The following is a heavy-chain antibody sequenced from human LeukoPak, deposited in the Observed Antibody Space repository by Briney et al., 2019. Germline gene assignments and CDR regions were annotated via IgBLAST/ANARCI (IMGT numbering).Heavy chain of an antibody. D-gene: IGHD3-22*01. V-gene: IGHV3-30*03. CDR1: GFTFSSYG. CDR2: ISYDGTNK. J-gene: IGHJ4*02. Sequence: GGSLRLSCAASGFTFSSYGMHWVRQAPGKGLEWVAVISYDGTNKYYADSVKGRFTISRDNSKNTLYLRMNSLRAEDTAVYYYARTYYYDSSGYYRVLGEFDYWGQGTLVTVSS. CDR3: ARTYYYDSSGYYRVLGEFDY.